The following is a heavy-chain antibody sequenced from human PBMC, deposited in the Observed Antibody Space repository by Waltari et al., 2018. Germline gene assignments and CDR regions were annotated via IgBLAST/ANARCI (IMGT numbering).Heavy chain of an antibody. CDR1: GFTFSSYL. D-gene: IGHD3-9*01. CDR2: IKQDGSEK. J-gene: IGHJ4*02. Sequence: EVQLVESGGGLVQPGGSLRLSCAASGFTFSSYLMSWVRQAPGKGTEWVANIKQDGSEKYYVDSVKGRFTISRDNAKNSLYLQMDSLRAEDTAVYYCASLEPYYDILTGYYGTGGYWGQGTLVTVSS. CDR3: ASLEPYYDILTGYYGTGGY. V-gene: IGHV3-7*01.